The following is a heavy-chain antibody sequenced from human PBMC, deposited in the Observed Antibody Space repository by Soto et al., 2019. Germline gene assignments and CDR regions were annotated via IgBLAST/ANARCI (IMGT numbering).Heavy chain of an antibody. V-gene: IGHV3-48*02. CDR1: GFTFSSYS. J-gene: IGHJ3*02. CDR3: ASPYDSSGYHHAFDI. CDR2: ISSSSSTI. D-gene: IGHD3-22*01. Sequence: GGSLRLSCAASGFTFSSYSMNWVRQAPGKGLEWVSYISSSSSTIYYADSVKGRFTISRDNAKNSLYLQMNSLRDEDTAVYYCASPYDSSGYHHAFDIWGQGTMVTVSS.